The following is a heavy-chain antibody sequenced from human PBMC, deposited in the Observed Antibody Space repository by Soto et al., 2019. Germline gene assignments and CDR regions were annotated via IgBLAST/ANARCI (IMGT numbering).Heavy chain of an antibody. D-gene: IGHD3-10*01. V-gene: IGHV3-30-3*01. J-gene: IGHJ4*02. CDR1: GFTFSSYA. Sequence: QVQLVESGGGVVQPGRSLRLSCAASGFTFSSYAMHWVRQAPGKGLEWVAVISYDGSNKYYADSVKGRFTISRDNSKNTLYLQMNSLRAEDTAVYYCARDEGVGSVSYPGVDYWGQGTLVTVSS. CDR2: ISYDGSNK. CDR3: ARDEGVGSVSYPGVDY.